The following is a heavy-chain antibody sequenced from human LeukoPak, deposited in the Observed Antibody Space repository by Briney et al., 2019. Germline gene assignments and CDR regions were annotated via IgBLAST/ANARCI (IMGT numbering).Heavy chain of an antibody. D-gene: IGHD6-19*01. J-gene: IGHJ6*02. V-gene: IGHV1-46*01. CDR2: INSSGGGT. CDR1: GYTLTFYH. CDR3: ARVYSSGFNYGMDV. Sequence: ATVKVSCKASGYTLTFYHMHWVRQAPGQGPEWMGIINSSGGGTRYAQKFQGRVTMTSDTSTRTVYMELSSLRSEDTAVYYCARVYSSGFNYGMDVWGQGTTVTVSS.